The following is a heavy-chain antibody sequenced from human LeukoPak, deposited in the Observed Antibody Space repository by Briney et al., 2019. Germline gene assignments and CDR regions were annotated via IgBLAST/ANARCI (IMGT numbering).Heavy chain of an antibody. Sequence: QAGGSLRLSCAASGFTFGVYAMTWVRQAPGKGLEWVSLITNSGGSTYYADSVRGRFTVSRDNSKKTLQLQINNLRVEDTAVYYCAKDAHTTVTDGWGQGTLVTVSS. J-gene: IGHJ4*02. CDR2: ITNSGGST. CDR1: GFTFGVYA. CDR3: AKDAHTTVTDG. D-gene: IGHD4-17*01. V-gene: IGHV3-23*01.